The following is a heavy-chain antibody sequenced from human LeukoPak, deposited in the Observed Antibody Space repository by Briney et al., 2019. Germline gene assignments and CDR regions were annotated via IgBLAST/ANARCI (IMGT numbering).Heavy chain of an antibody. CDR3: AKDHLRGYMDV. CDR1: GFTFDDYA. CDR2: ISWNSGSI. V-gene: IGHV3-9*01. J-gene: IGHJ6*03. Sequence: PGRSLRLSCAASGFTFDDYAMHWVRHAPGKGLEWVSGISWNSGSIGYADSVKGRFTISRDNAKNSLYLQMNSLRAEDTALYYCAKDHLRGYMDVWGKGTTVTVSS.